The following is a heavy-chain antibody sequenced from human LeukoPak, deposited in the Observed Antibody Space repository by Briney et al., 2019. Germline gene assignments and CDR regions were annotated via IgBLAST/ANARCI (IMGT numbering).Heavy chain of an antibody. CDR3: AKATPPRDGSNPDY. CDR2: ISSSSSYI. CDR1: GFTFSSYS. Sequence: PGGSLRLSCAASGFTFSSYSMNWVRQAPGKGLEWVSSISSSSSYIYYADSVKGRFTISRDNSKNTLYLQMNSLRAEDTAVYYCAKATPPRDGSNPDYWGQGTLVTVSS. V-gene: IGHV3-21*01. D-gene: IGHD5-24*01. J-gene: IGHJ4*02.